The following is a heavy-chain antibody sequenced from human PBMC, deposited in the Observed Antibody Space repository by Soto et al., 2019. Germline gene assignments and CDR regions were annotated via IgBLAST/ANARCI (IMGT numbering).Heavy chain of an antibody. CDR2: IWYDGSNK. D-gene: IGHD3-10*01. CDR3: ARVCGSGTYCPLDY. CDR1: GFTFSSYG. J-gene: IGHJ4*02. V-gene: IGHV3-33*01. Sequence: HPGGSLRLSCAASGFTFSSYGMHWFRQAPGKGLEWVAVIWYDGSNKYYADSVKGRFTISRDNSKNTLYLQMNSLRAEDTAVFYCARVCGSGTYCPLDYWGQGTLVTVSS.